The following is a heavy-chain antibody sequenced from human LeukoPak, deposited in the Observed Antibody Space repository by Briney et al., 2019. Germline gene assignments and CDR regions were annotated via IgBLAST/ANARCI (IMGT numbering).Heavy chain of an antibody. CDR1: GGTFSSYA. V-gene: IGHV1-69*06. CDR2: IIPIFGTA. CDR3: AKGDYYDSSGYFSSAYYYMDV. D-gene: IGHD3-22*01. Sequence: VASVKVSCKASGGTFSSYAISWVRQAPGQGLEWMGGIIPIFGTANYAQKFQGRVTITADKSTSTAYMELSSLRAEDTAVYYCAKGDYYDSSGYFSSAYYYMDVWGKGTTVTVSS. J-gene: IGHJ6*03.